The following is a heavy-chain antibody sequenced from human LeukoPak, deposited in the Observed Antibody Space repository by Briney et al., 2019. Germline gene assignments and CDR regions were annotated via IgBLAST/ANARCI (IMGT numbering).Heavy chain of an antibody. CDR1: GYTFTGYN. CDR3: ATLTRYHSDGYSSRGYNDY. CDR2: INPNTGGT. D-gene: IGHD5-24*01. Sequence: GASLKVSCKASGYTFTGYNMHWGRQAPGQGLEWMGWINPNTGGTKYAQRFQGRVTMTRDTSISTAYMARSSLTSDDTAVYYCATLTRYHSDGYSSRGYNDYWGQGALVTVSS. V-gene: IGHV1-2*02. J-gene: IGHJ4*02.